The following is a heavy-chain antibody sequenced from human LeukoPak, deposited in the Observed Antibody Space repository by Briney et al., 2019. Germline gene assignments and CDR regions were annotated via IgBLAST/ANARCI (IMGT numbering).Heavy chain of an antibody. J-gene: IGHJ4*02. Sequence: ASVKVSCKASGYTFTSYDINWVRQATGQGLEWMGWMNPNSGNTGYAQKFQGRVTMTRNTSISTAYMELSSLRSEDTAVYYCARESPYYYDSYDYWGQGTLVTVSS. CDR1: GYTFTSYD. CDR2: MNPNSGNT. V-gene: IGHV1-8*01. CDR3: ARESPYYYDSYDY. D-gene: IGHD3-22*01.